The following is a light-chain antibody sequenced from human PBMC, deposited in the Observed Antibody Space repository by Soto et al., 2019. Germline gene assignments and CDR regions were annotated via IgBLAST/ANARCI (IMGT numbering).Light chain of an antibody. J-gene: IGKJ1*01. CDR1: QSVSRNY. Sequence: EIVLTQSPGTLSLSPGERASLSCRASQSVSRNYLAWYQQKPGQAPRLLIYAASSRATGIPDRFSGSGSGTDFSLTISRLEPEDFAVYYCQQYGTSPETFGQGTKVDIK. CDR2: AAS. V-gene: IGKV3-20*01. CDR3: QQYGTSPET.